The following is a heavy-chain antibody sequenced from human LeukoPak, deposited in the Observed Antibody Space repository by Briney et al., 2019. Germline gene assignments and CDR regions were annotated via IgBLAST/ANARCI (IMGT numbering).Heavy chain of an antibody. Sequence: SVKVSCKASGGTFSSYAISWVRQAPGQGLEWMGGIIPIFGTANYAQKFQGRVTITTDESTSTAYMELSSLRSEDTAVYYCARGSAVVVPAAIQANWFDPWGQGTLVTVSS. CDR2: IIPIFGTA. V-gene: IGHV1-69*05. CDR3: ARGSAVVVPAAIQANWFDP. CDR1: GGTFSSYA. J-gene: IGHJ5*02. D-gene: IGHD2-2*02.